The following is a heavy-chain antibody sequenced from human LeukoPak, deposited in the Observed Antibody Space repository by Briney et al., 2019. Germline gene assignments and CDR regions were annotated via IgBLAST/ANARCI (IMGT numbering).Heavy chain of an antibody. J-gene: IGHJ4*02. CDR1: GYTFTGYY. CDR2: INPNSGGT. D-gene: IGHD1-26*01. CDR3: AREAARGGPPPKWDTDY. Sequence: ASVEVSCKASGYTFTGYYMHWVRQAPGQGLEWMGWINPNSGGTNYAQKFQGRVTMTRDTSISTAYMELSRLRSDDTAVYYCAREAARGGPPPKWDTDYWGQGTLVTVSS. V-gene: IGHV1-2*02.